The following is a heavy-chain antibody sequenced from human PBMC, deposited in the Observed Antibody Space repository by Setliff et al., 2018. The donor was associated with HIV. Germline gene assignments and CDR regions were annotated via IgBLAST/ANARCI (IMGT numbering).Heavy chain of an antibody. CDR2: INVHNGDT. Sequence: GASVKVSCKASGYRFSSYGITWVRDAPGQGLEWMGGINVHNGDTKFAQRFQDRLTMTTDTSTTTAYMDLRSLRSDDTAVYYCARGLPXXGYAFDLWGQGTMVTVSS. CDR1: GYRFSSYG. D-gene: IGHD3-10*01. V-gene: IGHV1-18*01. CDR3: ARGLPXXGYAFDL. J-gene: IGHJ3*01.